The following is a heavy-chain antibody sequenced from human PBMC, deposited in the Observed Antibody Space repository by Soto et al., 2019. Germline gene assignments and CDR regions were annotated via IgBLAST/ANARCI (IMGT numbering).Heavy chain of an antibody. CDR1: GYTFTSYA. D-gene: IGHD3-3*01. J-gene: IGHJ6*02. CDR2: INAGNGNT. CDR3: ARVGYDFWSGYYPYYGMDV. V-gene: IGHV1-3*01. Sequence: QVQLVQSGAEVKKPGASVKVSCKASGYTFTSYAMHWVRQAPGQRLEWMGWINAGNGNTKYSQKLQGRVTMTTDTSTSTAYMELRSLRSDDTAVYYCARVGYDFWSGYYPYYGMDVWGQGTTVTVSS.